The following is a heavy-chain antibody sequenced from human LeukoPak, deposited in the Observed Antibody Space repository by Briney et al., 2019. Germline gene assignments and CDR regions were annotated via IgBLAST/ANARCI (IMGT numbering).Heavy chain of an antibody. CDR2: INHSGST. V-gene: IGHV4-34*01. J-gene: IGHJ2*01. D-gene: IGHD1-1*01. CDR1: GGSFSGYY. Sequence: SETLSLTCAVYGGSFSGYYWSWIRQPPGKGLEWIGEINHSGSTNYNPSLKSRVTISVDTSKNQFSLKLSSVTAADTALYYCARSTRTEFFHLWGRGTLVTVSS. CDR3: ARSTRTEFFHL.